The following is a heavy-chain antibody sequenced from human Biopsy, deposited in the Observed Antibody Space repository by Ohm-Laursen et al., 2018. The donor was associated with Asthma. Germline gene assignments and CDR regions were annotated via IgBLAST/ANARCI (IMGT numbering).Heavy chain of an antibody. D-gene: IGHD2-2*01. J-gene: IGHJ4*02. CDR3: ATLWVYCRGANCFFFNY. Sequence: SDTLSLTCAVSGGSINSSTWWSWGRQPPRKGLEWIGEIFHTGSNTYSPSLKSRVTISVDKSKNQFSLNLSAVTAADTAVYYCATLWVYCRGANCFFFNYWGQGTLVTVSS. V-gene: IGHV4-4*02. CDR2: IFHTGSN. CDR1: GGSINSSTW.